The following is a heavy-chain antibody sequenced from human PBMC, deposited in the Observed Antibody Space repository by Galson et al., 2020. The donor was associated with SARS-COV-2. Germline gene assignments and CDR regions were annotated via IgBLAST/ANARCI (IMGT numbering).Heavy chain of an antibody. CDR1: GFRFSDYA. CDR3: AREAGGIDY. J-gene: IGHJ4*02. CDR2: LSSDGNHK. V-gene: IGHV3-30*04. D-gene: IGHD6-25*01. Sequence: GESLKISCAASGFRFSDYAVHWVRQAPGKGLEWVAFLSSDGNHKYYADSVKGRFTISRDSSTKTLYLQMDSLRAEDTAVYYCAREAGGIDYWGQGTLVTVSS.